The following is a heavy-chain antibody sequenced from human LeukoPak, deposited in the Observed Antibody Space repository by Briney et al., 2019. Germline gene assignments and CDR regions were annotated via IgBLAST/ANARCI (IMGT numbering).Heavy chain of an antibody. CDR1: GFTFSSYS. CDR2: ISSSSSYI. CDR3: ARVQQGIAYYYGMDV. J-gene: IGHJ6*02. Sequence: PGGSLRLSCAASGFTFSSYSMNWVRQAPGKGLEWVSSISSSSSYIYYADSVKGRFTISRDNAKNSLYLQMNSLGAEDTAVYYCARVQQGIAYYYGMDVWGQGTTVTVSS. D-gene: IGHD2-21*01. V-gene: IGHV3-21*01.